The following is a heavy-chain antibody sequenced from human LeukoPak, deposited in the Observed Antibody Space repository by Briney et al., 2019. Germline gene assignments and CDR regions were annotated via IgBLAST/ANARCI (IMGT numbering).Heavy chain of an antibody. J-gene: IGHJ5*02. V-gene: IGHV1-46*01. D-gene: IGHD1-26*01. CDR2: INPTGGST. CDR3: ARDNSVGDNAWWFDP. Sequence: ASVKVSCKASGYTFTSYYMHWVRQAPGQGLEWMGIINPTGGSTGYAQKFQGRVTMTRDMSTSTDYMELSSLRSEDTAIYYCARDNSVGDNAWWFDPWSQGTLVTVSS. CDR1: GYTFTSYY.